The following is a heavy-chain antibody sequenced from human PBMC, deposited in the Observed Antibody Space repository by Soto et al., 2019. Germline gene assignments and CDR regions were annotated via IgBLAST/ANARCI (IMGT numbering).Heavy chain of an antibody. CDR3: ARGELDRTIDY. D-gene: IGHD1-1*01. Sequence: VVSLSLSCAASGFTFSSYGMHWVRQAPGKGLEWVSYISGSSTTIYYTDSVKGRFTISRDNAKNSLYLQMNSLRHDDTAVYYCARGELDRTIDYWGQGTQVTVSS. V-gene: IGHV3-48*02. CDR2: ISGSSTTI. J-gene: IGHJ4*02. CDR1: GFTFSSYG.